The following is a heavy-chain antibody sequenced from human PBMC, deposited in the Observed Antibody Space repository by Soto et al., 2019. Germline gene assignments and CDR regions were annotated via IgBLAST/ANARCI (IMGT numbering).Heavy chain of an antibody. D-gene: IGHD3-9*01. V-gene: IGHV4-59*08. CDR2: VFSTGST. CDR1: GGSLNYYY. Sequence: QVQLQESGPGLLKPSETLSLTCTVSGGSLNYYYWSWIRQPPGKGLEWIGFVFSTGSTNYNPSLKSRVTISLDTSKNHFSLHLNSVTAADTAIYSCARQDDILTGVDYWGQGTLVTVSS. J-gene: IGHJ4*02. CDR3: ARQDDILTGVDY.